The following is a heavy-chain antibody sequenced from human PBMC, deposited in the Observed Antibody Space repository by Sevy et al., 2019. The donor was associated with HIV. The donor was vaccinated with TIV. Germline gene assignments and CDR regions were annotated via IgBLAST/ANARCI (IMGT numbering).Heavy chain of an antibody. D-gene: IGHD5-18*01. V-gene: IGHV3-30*02. J-gene: IGHJ3*02. Sequence: GGSLRLSCAATGFTFSQYGMEWVRQAPGKGLEWVAFIRYDGSTKYYADSVKGRFTISRDNSKNMLYLQMNSLRAEDTAVYYCARYEEDTTLVNAFDIWGQGTMVTVSS. CDR1: GFTFSQYG. CDR2: IRYDGSTK. CDR3: ARYEEDTTLVNAFDI.